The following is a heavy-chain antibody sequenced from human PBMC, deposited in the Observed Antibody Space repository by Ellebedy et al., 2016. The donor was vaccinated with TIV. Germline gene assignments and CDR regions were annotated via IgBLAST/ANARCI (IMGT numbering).Heavy chain of an antibody. CDR1: GYTFTSYG. CDR2: ISAYNGNT. J-gene: IGHJ6*02. CDR3: ARERSGYYYYGMDV. V-gene: IGHV1-18*01. Sequence: ASVKVSCXASGYTFTSYGISWVRQAPGQGLEWMGWISAYNGNTNYAQKFQGRVTITADKSTSTAYMELSSLRSEDTAVYYCARERSGYYYYGMDVWGQGTTVTVSS.